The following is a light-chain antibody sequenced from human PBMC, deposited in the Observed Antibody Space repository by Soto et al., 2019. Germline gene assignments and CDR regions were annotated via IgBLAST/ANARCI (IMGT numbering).Light chain of an antibody. V-gene: IGKV1-9*01. Sequence: IQRTHAPSALSASVGDRVSITFLASQGISSYLAWYQQKPGKAPKLLIYAASTLQSGVPSRFSGSGSGTDFTLTISSLQPEDFATYYCQQLNSYPLTFGGGTKV. J-gene: IGKJ4*01. CDR3: QQLNSYPLT. CDR1: QGISSY. CDR2: AAS.